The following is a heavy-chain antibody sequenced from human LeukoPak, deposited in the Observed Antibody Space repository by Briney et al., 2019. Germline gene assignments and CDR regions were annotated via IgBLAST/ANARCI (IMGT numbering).Heavy chain of an antibody. CDR1: GFTFSSYA. Sequence: GGSLRLSCAASGFTFSSYAMSWVRQAPGKGLEWVSAISGSGGSTYYADSVKGRFTISRDNSKNTLYLQMNSLRAEDTAVYYCAKVSIVVVPAATNFDYWGQGTLSPSPQ. V-gene: IGHV3-23*01. CDR2: ISGSGGST. CDR3: AKVSIVVVPAATNFDY. J-gene: IGHJ4*02. D-gene: IGHD2-2*01.